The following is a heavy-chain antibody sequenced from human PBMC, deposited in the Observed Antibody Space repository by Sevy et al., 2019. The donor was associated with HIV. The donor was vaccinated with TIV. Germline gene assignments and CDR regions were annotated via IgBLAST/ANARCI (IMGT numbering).Heavy chain of an antibody. J-gene: IGHJ2*01. D-gene: IGHD6-13*01. V-gene: IGHV3-23*01. CDR1: GFTFNNYA. CDR2: ISGGGGGT. CDR3: AKHYIHDIADGWYFDL. Sequence: GGSLRLSCAASGFTFNNYAMSWVRQAPGKGLEGKGLEWVSTISGGGGGTNYADSVRGRSTISRDNSKNTLYLKVNSLRVEDTAVYYCAKHYIHDIADGWYFDLWGRGTLVTVSS.